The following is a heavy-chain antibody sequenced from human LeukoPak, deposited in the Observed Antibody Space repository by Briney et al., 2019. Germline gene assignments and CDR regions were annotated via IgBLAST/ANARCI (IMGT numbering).Heavy chain of an antibody. Sequence: GRSLRLSCAASGFSFEAYGMYWVRQAPGKGLEWVSGITWNSDDMAYADSVKGRFTISRDNAKNCLYLQMNSLTVEDAALYYCTRVTSWRTGFDYWGQGTLVTVSS. CDR2: ITWNSDDM. J-gene: IGHJ4*02. V-gene: IGHV3-9*01. CDR3: TRVTSWRTGFDY. CDR1: GFSFEAYG. D-gene: IGHD1-1*01.